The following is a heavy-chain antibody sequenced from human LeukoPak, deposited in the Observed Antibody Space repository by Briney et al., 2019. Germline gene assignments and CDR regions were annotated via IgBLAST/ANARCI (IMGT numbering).Heavy chain of an antibody. V-gene: IGHV3-7*01. J-gene: IGHJ4*02. CDR2: IKQDGSEK. CDR1: GFTFSNYW. Sequence: PGGSLRLSCAASGFTFSNYWMTWVRQAPGKGLEWVANIKQDGSEKYYVDSVKGRFTISRDNAKNSLYLQTNSLRAEDTAVYYCARGWRASSYWGQGTLVAVSS. D-gene: IGHD6-13*01. CDR3: ARGWRASSY.